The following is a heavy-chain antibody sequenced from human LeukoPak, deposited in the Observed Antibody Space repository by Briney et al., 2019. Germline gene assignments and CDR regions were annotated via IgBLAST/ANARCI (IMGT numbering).Heavy chain of an antibody. CDR2: IYYSGST. Sequence: SQTLSLTCTVSGGSISSYYWSWIRHPPGKGLEWIGYIYYSGSTNYNPSLKSRVTISVDTSKNQFSLKLSSVTAADTAVYYCARGWIWGVNWFDPWGQGTLVTVSS. J-gene: IGHJ5*02. CDR1: GGSISSYY. D-gene: IGHD3-16*01. V-gene: IGHV4-59*01. CDR3: ARGWIWGVNWFDP.